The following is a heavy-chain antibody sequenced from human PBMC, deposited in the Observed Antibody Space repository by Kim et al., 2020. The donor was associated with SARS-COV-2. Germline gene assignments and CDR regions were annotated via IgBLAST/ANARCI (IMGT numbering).Heavy chain of an antibody. Sequence: TNYNPSLKTRLTVSLDTSKTQFSLKLSSVTAADTAVYYCASGRYYYANEHWGRGTLVTVSS. CDR3: ASGRYYYANEH. V-gene: IGHV4-59*09. CDR2: T. J-gene: IGHJ4*02. D-gene: IGHD3-10*01.